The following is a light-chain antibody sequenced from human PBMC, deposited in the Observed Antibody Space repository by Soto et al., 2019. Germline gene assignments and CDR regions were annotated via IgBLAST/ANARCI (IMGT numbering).Light chain of an antibody. CDR1: SSNIGSKF. J-gene: IGLJ3*02. V-gene: IGLV1-47*01. CDR3: AAWDANLSAV. Sequence: QSVLTQPPSASGTPGQRVTISCSGSSSNIGSKFVYWYQQLPGTAPKLLIYRDNQRPSGVPDRFSGSKSGTSASLAISGLRSEDEADYYCAAWDANLSAVFGGGTKLTVL. CDR2: RDN.